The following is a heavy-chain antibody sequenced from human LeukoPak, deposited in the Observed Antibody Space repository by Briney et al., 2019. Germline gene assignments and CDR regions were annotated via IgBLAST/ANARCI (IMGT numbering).Heavy chain of an antibody. Sequence: PSQTLSLTCTVSGGSISSGSYYWSWIRQPAGKGLEWVGRIYTSGSNNYNPSLKSRVTISVDTSRNQFSLKLSSVTAADTAVYYCARAYYSSYVDGMDVWGQGTTVTVSS. V-gene: IGHV4-61*02. CDR2: IYTSGSN. J-gene: IGHJ6*02. CDR3: ARAYYSSYVDGMDV. D-gene: IGHD4-11*01. CDR1: GGSISSGSYY.